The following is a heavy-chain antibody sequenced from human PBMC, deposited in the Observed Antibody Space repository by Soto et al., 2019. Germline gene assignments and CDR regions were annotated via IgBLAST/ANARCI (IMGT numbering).Heavy chain of an antibody. J-gene: IGHJ6*02. Sequence: QVQLVQSGAEVKKPGSSVKVSCRASGGTFSSHAISWVRQAPGQGLEWMGGLIPIFGTANYAQKFQGRVTITADESTNTAYMDVSSLRSEDTAVYYCASPDAYKGHYNGMDVWGQGTTVTVTS. CDR3: ASPDAYKGHYNGMDV. V-gene: IGHV1-69*12. CDR1: GGTFSSHA. CDR2: LIPIFGTA. D-gene: IGHD1-1*01.